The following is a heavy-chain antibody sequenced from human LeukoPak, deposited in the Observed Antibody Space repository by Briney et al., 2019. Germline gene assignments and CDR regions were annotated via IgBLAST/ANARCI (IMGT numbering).Heavy chain of an antibody. V-gene: IGHV3-23*01. CDR2: ISDSGSDT. D-gene: IGHD2-2*02. CDR1: GFSFRSFA. J-gene: IGHJ4*02. CDR3: ASKNSGLYPFYY. Sequence: RGSLRLSCAASGFSFRSFAMSWVRQAPGKGLEWVSGISDSGSDTRYADSVKGRFTISRDNSRNTLYLQMNNLRDEDTAIYFCASKNSGLYPFYYWGQGTLVTVSS.